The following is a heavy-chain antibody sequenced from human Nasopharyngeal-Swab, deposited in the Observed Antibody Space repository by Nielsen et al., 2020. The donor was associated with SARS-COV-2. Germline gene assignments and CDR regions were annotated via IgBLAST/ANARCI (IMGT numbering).Heavy chain of an antibody. Sequence: ASVQVSCKASGYTFTSYDINWVRQATGQGLEWMGWMNPNSGNKGYAQKFQGRVTMTRNTSISTAYMELSSLRSEDTAVYYCARVTYYDFWSGGYYYMDVWGKGTTVTVSS. J-gene: IGHJ6*03. CDR1: GYTFTSYD. V-gene: IGHV1-8*01. D-gene: IGHD3-3*01. CDR2: MNPNSGNK. CDR3: ARVTYYDFWSGGYYYMDV.